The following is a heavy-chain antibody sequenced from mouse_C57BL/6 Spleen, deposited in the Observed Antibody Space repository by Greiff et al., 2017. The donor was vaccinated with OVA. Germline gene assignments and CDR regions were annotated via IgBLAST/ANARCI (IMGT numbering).Heavy chain of an antibody. J-gene: IGHJ2*01. D-gene: IGHD1-1*01. CDR2: INPDSSTI. Sequence: AASGVDFSRYWMSWVRRAPGKGLEWIGEINPDSSTINYAPSLKDKFIISRDNAKNTLYLQMSKVRSEDTALYYCAKITTVVDGGYYFDYWGQGTTLTVSS. CDR3: AKITTVVDGGYYFDY. CDR1: GVDFSRYW. V-gene: IGHV4-1*01.